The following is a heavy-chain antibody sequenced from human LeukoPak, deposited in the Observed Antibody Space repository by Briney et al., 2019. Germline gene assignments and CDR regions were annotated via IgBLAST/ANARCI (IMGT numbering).Heavy chain of an antibody. Sequence: GGSLRLSCAASGFTFSAYAMAWVRRPPGRGLEWVSTMALSGGPTHYADAVEGRFTISRDNSKNTLYLQMNSLRADDTAVYFCAYLDSSGYYYGRLRYWGQGTPVAVSS. CDR3: AYLDSSGYYYGRLRY. J-gene: IGHJ4*02. V-gene: IGHV3-23*01. D-gene: IGHD3-22*01. CDR2: MALSGGPT. CDR1: GFTFSAYA.